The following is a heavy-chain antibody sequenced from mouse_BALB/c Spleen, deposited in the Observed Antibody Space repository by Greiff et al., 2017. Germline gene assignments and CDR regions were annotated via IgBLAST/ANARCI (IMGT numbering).Heavy chain of an antibody. CDR3: GSGGNYLDY. CDR1: GFTFSSFG. Sequence: EVQGVESGGGLVQPGGSRKLSCAASGFTFSSFGMHWVRQAPGKGLEWVAYISSGSSTIYYADTVKGRFTISRDNPKNTLFLQMTSLRSEDTAMYYYGSGGNYLDYWGQGTSVTVSS. J-gene: IGHJ2*02. V-gene: IGHV5-17*02. CDR2: ISSGSSTI.